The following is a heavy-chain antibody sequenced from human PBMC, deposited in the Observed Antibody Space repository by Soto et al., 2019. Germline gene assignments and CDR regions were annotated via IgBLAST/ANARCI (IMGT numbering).Heavy chain of an antibody. Sequence: ASVKVSCKASGYTFTGQYMHWVRQAPGQGLEWMGWINPNSGDTNYAQKFQGRVTMTRDTSIGTAYMELSSLRSNDTAIYYCARESSGITLYGMDVWGQGATVTVSS. CDR1: GYTFTGQY. J-gene: IGHJ6*02. CDR3: ARESSGITLYGMDV. V-gene: IGHV1-2*02. CDR2: INPNSGDT. D-gene: IGHD1-7*01.